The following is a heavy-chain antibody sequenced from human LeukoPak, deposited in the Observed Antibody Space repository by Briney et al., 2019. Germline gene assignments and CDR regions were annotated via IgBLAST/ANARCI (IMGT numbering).Heavy chain of an antibody. CDR3: AKDGGPYGGIRGYFDY. J-gene: IGHJ4*02. CDR1: GFTFDDYA. CDR2: ISWNSGSI. Sequence: GGSLRLSCAASGFTFDDYAMHWVRQAPGKGLEWVSGISWNSGSIDYADSVKGRFNISRDNAKKFLFLQMNSLRVEDMALYYCAKDGGPYGGIRGYFDYWGQGTLVTASS. V-gene: IGHV3-9*03. D-gene: IGHD4-23*01.